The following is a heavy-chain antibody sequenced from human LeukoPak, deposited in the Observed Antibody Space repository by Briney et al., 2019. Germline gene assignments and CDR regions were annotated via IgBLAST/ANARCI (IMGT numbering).Heavy chain of an antibody. V-gene: IGHV1-46*01. CDR3: ARAVSYIAAAGTGRDY. Sequence: ASVKVSCKASGYTFTSYYMHWVRQAPGQGLEWMGIINPSGGSTSYAQKFQGRVTMTRDMSTSTVCMELSSLRSEDTAVYYCARAVSYIAAAGTGRDYWGQGTLVTVSS. CDR1: GYTFTSYY. J-gene: IGHJ4*02. CDR2: INPSGGST. D-gene: IGHD6-13*01.